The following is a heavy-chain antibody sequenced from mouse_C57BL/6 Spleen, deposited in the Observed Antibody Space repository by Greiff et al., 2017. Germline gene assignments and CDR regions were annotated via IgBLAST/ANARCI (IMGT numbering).Heavy chain of an antibody. CDR2: ISSGGDYI. D-gene: IGHD2-1*01. CDR3: TRGGYGNYESLAWFAY. J-gene: IGHJ3*01. CDR1: GFTFSSYA. V-gene: IGHV5-9-1*02. Sequence: EVKLVDSGEGLVKPGGSLKLSCAASGFTFSSYAMSWVRQTPEKRLEWVAYISSGGDYIYYADTVKGRFTISRDNARNTLYLQMSSLKSEDTAMYYCTRGGYGNYESLAWFAYWGQGTLVTVSA.